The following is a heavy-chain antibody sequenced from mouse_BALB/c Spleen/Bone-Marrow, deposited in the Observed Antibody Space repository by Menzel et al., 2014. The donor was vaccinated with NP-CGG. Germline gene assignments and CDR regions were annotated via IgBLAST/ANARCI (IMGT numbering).Heavy chain of an antibody. CDR2: IWAGGRT. Sequence: QVQLQQSGPGLVAPSQSLSITCTVSGFSLTSYGVHWVRQPPGKGLEWLGVIWAGGRTNYNSALMSRLSISKDNSKSQVFLKNEQSATDDTAMYYCARADYYGSSSYYYAMDYWGQGTSVTVSS. J-gene: IGHJ4*01. CDR3: ARADYYGSSSYYYAMDY. D-gene: IGHD1-1*01. CDR1: GFSLTSYG. V-gene: IGHV2-9*02.